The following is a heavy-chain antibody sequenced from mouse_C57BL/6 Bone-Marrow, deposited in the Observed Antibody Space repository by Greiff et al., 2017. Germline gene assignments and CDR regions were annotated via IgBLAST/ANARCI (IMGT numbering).Heavy chain of an antibody. V-gene: IGHV7-3*01. CDR2: IRNKANGYTT. CDR1: GFTFTDYY. J-gene: IGHJ1*03. CDR3: AREGYFDD. Sequence: EVPVVESGGGLVQPGGSLSLSCAASGFTFTDYYMSWVRPPPGKALEWLGFIRNKANGYTTEYSASVKGRFTISRDNSQSILCLQVNALRADDSAISSCAREGYFDDWGKGTTVTVSS.